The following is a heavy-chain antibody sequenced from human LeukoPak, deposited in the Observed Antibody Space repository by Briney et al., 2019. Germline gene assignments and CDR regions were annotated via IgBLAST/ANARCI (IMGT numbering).Heavy chain of an antibody. CDR2: IYHSGST. CDR3: ARGGVSRYPSDY. D-gene: IGHD1-1*01. J-gene: IGHJ4*02. Sequence: SETLSLTCTVSGYSISSGYYWGWIRQPPGKGLEWIGSIYHSGSTYYNPSLKSRVTISVDTSKNQFSLKLSSVTAADTAVYYCARGGVSRYPSDYWGQGTLVTVSS. V-gene: IGHV4-38-2*02. CDR1: GYSISSGYY.